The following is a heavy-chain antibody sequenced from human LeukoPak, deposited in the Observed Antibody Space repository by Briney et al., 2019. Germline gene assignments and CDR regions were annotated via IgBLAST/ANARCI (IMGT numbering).Heavy chain of an antibody. CDR2: IYYSGST. J-gene: IGHJ5*02. D-gene: IGHD1-26*01. V-gene: IGHV4-39*01. Sequence: PSETLSLTCTVSGGSISSSGYYWGWIRQPPGKGLEWIASIYYSGSTYYNPSLKSRVTISVDTSKNQLSLKLSSLTVADTAVYYCARHEYSGSYYGLSWFDPWGQGTLVTVSS. CDR1: GGSISSSGYY. CDR3: ARHEYSGSYYGLSWFDP.